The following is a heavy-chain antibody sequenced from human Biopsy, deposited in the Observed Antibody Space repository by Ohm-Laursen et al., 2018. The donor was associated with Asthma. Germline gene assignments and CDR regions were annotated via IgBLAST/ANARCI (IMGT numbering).Heavy chain of an antibody. CDR1: GFSFSTYGVG. Sequence: TQTLTLTCTFSGFSFSTYGVGVGWIRQSPGKALEWLALINWNDNKRYSPSLKSRPTITKDTSKNLVVLTMTNMDPVDTATYYCARIRQCYCGPSSCLNYGVDVWGQGTTVTVSS. CDR2: INWNDNK. V-gene: IGHV2-5*01. CDR3: ARIRQCYCGPSSCLNYGVDV. D-gene: IGHD2-21*01. J-gene: IGHJ6*02.